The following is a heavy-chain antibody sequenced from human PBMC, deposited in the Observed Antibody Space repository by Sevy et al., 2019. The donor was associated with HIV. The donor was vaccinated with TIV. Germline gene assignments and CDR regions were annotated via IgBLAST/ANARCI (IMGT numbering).Heavy chain of an antibody. D-gene: IGHD2-15*01. CDR1: GFVVSINY. CDR2: IYSGGKT. J-gene: IGHJ6*02. Sequence: GESLKISCAASGFVVSINYMSWVRQAPGKGLEWVSNIYSGGKTYYADCVRGRFTISRDNSKNTLYLQMNSLRVEDTAVYYCAREDIVLGEGNYYGMDVWGQGTTVTVSS. CDR3: AREDIVLGEGNYYGMDV. V-gene: IGHV3-53*01.